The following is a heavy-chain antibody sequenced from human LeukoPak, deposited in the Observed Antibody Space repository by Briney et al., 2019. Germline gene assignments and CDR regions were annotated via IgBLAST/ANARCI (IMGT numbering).Heavy chain of an antibody. V-gene: IGHV3-30*01. J-gene: IGHJ5*02. CDR3: ARDDCSSTSCQEHNWFDP. Sequence: GGSLRLSCAASGFTFSSYAMHWVRQAPGKGLEWVAVISYDGSNKYYADSVKGRFTISRDNSKNTLYLQMNSLRAEDTAVYYCARDDCSSTSCQEHNWFDPWGQGTLVTVSS. CDR1: GFTFSSYA. D-gene: IGHD2-2*01. CDR2: ISYDGSNK.